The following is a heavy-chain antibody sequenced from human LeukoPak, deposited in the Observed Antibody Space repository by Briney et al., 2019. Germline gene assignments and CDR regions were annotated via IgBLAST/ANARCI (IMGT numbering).Heavy chain of an antibody. CDR2: IYYSGST. V-gene: IGHV4-39*01. J-gene: IGHJ4*01. CDR3: TRRSGGLPSDY. D-gene: IGHD3-10*01. CDR1: GGSISSTGYY. Sequence: SETLSLTCTVPGGSISSTGYYWGWIRQPPGKGLEWIGSIYYSGSTYDNPSLKSRVTISVDKSKNQFSLKLSSVTAADTAVYYCTRRSGGLPSDYWGQGTLVTVSS.